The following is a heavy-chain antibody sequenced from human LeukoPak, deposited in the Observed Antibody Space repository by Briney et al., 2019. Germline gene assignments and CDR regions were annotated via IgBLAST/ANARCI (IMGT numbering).Heavy chain of an antibody. CDR2: INPNSGDT. V-gene: IGHV1-2*02. CDR3: VRDRGGYDYIS. Sequence: ASVKVSCKASGYTFTSYAMNWVRQAPGQGLEWMGWINPNSGDTSYAQRFQGRVTMTRDTSISTAYMELIRLTSDDTAVYYCVRDRGGYDYISWGQGTLVTVSS. D-gene: IGHD5-12*01. J-gene: IGHJ5*02. CDR1: GYTFTSYA.